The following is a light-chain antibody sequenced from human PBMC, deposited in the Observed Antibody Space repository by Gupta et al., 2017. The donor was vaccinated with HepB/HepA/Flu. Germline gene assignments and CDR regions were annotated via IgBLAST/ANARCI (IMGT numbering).Light chain of an antibody. CDR3: QQSYSTPPLFT. V-gene: IGKV1-39*01. CDR2: AAS. Sequence: DIQMTQSPSSLSASGGDRVTITCRASQSISSYLNWYQQKPGKAPKLLIYAASSLQSGVPSRFSGSGSGTDFTLTISSLQPEDFATYYCQQSYSTPPLFTFGPGTKVDIK. J-gene: IGKJ3*01. CDR1: QSISSY.